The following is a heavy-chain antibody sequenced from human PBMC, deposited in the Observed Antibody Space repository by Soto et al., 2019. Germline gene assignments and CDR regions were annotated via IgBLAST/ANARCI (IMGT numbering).Heavy chain of an antibody. CDR1: GFSFSNYA. J-gene: IGHJ3*01. CDR3: GREARGCYCRGYFVF. D-gene: IGHD2-2*01. V-gene: IGHV3-23*01. Sequence: GSLRLSCAASGFSFSNYAMNWARHAPGTGQEWAVAISGRSGSASYADSVEGRFTISRQNSNNSVYLQMNRLGAEDTAISSCGREARGCYCRGYFVFLGRETMLAVSS. CDR2: ISGRSGSA.